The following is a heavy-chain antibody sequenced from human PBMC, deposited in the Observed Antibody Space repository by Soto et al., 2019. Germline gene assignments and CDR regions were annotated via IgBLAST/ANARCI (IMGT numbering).Heavy chain of an antibody. CDR3: VRDLGVVAIHYFDF. CDR1: GFTFSSHA. CDR2: IGGSAGST. J-gene: IGHJ4*02. Sequence: EVQLLESGEGLVQPGGSLRLSCAASGFTFSSHAMNWVRQAPGKGLEWVSGIGGSAGSTYYADSVKGRFTISRDNSKNTLYLQMNSLRAEDTVIYYCVRDLGVVAIHYFDFWGQGTLVTVSS. D-gene: IGHD5-12*01. V-gene: IGHV3-23*01.